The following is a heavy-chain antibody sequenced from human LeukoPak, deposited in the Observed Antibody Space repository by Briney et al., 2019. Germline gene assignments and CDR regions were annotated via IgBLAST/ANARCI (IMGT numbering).Heavy chain of an antibody. D-gene: IGHD3-22*01. V-gene: IGHV3-9*01. CDR1: GFTFDDYA. CDR2: ISWNSGSI. J-gene: IGHJ3*02. Sequence: GGSLRLSCAASGFTFDDYAMHWVRQAPGKGLEWVSGISWNSGSIGYADSVKGRFTISRDNAKNSLYLQMNSLRAEDTAVYYCARGRSNYYYDSSGPRFPFDIWGQGTMVTVSS. CDR3: ARGRSNYYYDSSGPRFPFDI.